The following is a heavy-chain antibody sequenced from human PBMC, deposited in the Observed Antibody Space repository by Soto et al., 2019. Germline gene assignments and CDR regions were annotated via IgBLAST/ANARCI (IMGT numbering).Heavy chain of an antibody. V-gene: IGHV3-73*01. Sequence: GGSLRLSCAASGLTFSDSSIHWVRQASGKGLEWLGRIRTKASSYATAFAASLQGRFTMSRDDSKNTAYLQMNSLKIEDTAVYYCVWFAKTSDGMDVWGQGTTVTVSS. D-gene: IGHD3-10*01. CDR2: IRTKASSYAT. J-gene: IGHJ6*02. CDR3: VWFAKTSDGMDV. CDR1: GLTFSDSS.